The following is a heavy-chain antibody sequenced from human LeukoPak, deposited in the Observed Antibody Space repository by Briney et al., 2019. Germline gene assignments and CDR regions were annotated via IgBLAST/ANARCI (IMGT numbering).Heavy chain of an antibody. Sequence: GGSLRLSCAASGFTFSSYSMNWVRRAPGKGLEWVSSISSSSSYIYYADSVKGRFTISRDNAKNSLYLQMNSLRAEDTAVYYCARDSGSSWYPHFDYWGQGTLVTVSS. V-gene: IGHV3-21*01. CDR3: ARDSGSSWYPHFDY. CDR2: ISSSSSYI. CDR1: GFTFSSYS. D-gene: IGHD6-13*01. J-gene: IGHJ4*02.